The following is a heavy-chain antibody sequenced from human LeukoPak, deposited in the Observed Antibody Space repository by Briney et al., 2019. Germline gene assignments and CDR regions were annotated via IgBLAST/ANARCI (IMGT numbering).Heavy chain of an antibody. Sequence: GGSLRLTCAASGFTFSNYWMTWVRQAPGKGLEWVASIKQDGNDKFYVDSVKGRFTISRDNAKNSLYLQMNSLRAEDTAVYYCARDPGDYWGQGTLVTVSS. CDR3: ARDPGDY. J-gene: IGHJ4*02. CDR1: GFTFSNYW. V-gene: IGHV3-7*01. CDR2: IKQDGNDK. D-gene: IGHD3-10*01.